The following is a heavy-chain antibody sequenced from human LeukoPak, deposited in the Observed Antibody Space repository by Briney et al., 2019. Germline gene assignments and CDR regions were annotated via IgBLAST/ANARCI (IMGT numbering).Heavy chain of an antibody. D-gene: IGHD3-10*01. CDR3: ANRGIYGYFNY. Sequence: SETLSLTCSVTGGSISDSSFCWGWVRQAPGKGLDWIGSMSYSGITFYNPSLKSRVIISADTSKNQFSLRLTSVTAADTAVYYCANRGIYGYFNYWGQGTLVTVSS. V-gene: IGHV4-39*01. CDR1: GGSISDSSFC. J-gene: IGHJ4*02. CDR2: MSYSGIT.